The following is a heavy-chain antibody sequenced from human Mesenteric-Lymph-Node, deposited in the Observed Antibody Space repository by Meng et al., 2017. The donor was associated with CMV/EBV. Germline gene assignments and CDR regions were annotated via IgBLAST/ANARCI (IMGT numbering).Heavy chain of an antibody. CDR3: TREGSL. J-gene: IGHJ4*02. V-gene: IGHV3-73*01. CDR2: IRSKTNNDAT. Sequence: GESLKISCAASGFTFSGSAMHWVRQASGKGLEWVGRIRSKTNNDATAYAASVRGRFTISRDDSKNTAYLQMNILKTGYTAVYFCTREGSLWGQGTLVTVSS. CDR1: GFTFSGSA.